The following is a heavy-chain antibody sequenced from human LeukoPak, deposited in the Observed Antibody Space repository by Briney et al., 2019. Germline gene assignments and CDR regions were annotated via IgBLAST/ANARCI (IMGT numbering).Heavy chain of an antibody. J-gene: IGHJ4*02. CDR2: ISGSGGST. Sequence: GGSLRLSCAASGFTFSSYVMSWVRQAPGKGLEWVSAISGSGGSTYYADSVKGRFTISRDNSKNTLYLQMNSLRAEDTAVYYCARAEEGLRYFDWLLGYWGQGTLVTVSS. D-gene: IGHD3-9*01. V-gene: IGHV3-23*01. CDR3: ARAEEGLRYFDWLLGY. CDR1: GFTFSSYV.